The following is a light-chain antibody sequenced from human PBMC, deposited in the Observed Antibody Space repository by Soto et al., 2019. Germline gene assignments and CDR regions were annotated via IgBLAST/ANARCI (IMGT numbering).Light chain of an antibody. CDR1: SSDVGGYNY. CDR3: SSYTSSSTRG. Sequence: QSALTQPASVSGSPGQSITISCTGTSSDVGGYNYVSWYQQHPGKAPKLMIYDVSSRPSGVSNRFSGSKSGNTASLTISELQAEDEADYYCSSYTSSSTRGFGTGPKVPVL. CDR2: DVS. J-gene: IGLJ1*01. V-gene: IGLV2-14*01.